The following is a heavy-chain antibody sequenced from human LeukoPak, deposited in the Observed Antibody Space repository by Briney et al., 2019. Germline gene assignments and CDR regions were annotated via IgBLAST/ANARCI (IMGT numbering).Heavy chain of an antibody. V-gene: IGHV4-38-2*02. CDR2: IYHSGST. CDR1: GYSISSGYY. CDR3: ARDRSGSLDY. D-gene: IGHD1-26*01. J-gene: IGHJ4*02. Sequence: PSETLSLTCTVSGYSISSGYYWGWIRPPPGKGLEWIGSIYHSGSTYYNPSLKSRVTISVDTSKNQFSLKLSSVTAADTAVYYCARDRSGSLDYWGQGTLVTVSS.